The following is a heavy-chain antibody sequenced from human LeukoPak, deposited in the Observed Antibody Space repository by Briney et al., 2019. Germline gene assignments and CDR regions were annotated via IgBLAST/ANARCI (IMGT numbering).Heavy chain of an antibody. CDR2: INWNGDRT. D-gene: IGHD5-12*01. CDR3: ARDRGYTQDY. J-gene: IGHJ4*02. V-gene: IGHV3-20*04. CDR1: GFTFHDYD. Sequence: GGSLSLSCAASGFTFHDYDMSWVRQSPGKGLEWVSGINWNGDRTGYADSVKGRFTISRDNAKKSLYVQMHSLRAEDTAVYYCARDRGYTQDYWGQGTLVTVSS.